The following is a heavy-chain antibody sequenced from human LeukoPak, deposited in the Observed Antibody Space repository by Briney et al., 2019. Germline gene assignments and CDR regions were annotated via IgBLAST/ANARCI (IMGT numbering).Heavy chain of an antibody. CDR2: IYTSGST. D-gene: IGHD5-18*01. V-gene: IGHV4-4*07. Sequence: SETLSLTCTVSGGSISSYYWSWIRQPAGKGLEWIGRIYTSGSTNYNPSLKSRVTMSVDTSKNQFSLKLSSVTAADTAVYYCARRGYSYGYSYRFHDPWFDPWGQGTLVTASS. J-gene: IGHJ5*02. CDR3: ARRGYSYGYSYRFHDPWFDP. CDR1: GGSISSYY.